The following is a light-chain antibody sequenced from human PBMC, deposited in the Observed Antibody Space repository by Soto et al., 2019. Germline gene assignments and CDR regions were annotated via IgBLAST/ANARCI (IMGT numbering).Light chain of an antibody. J-gene: IGKJ1*01. CDR1: QSISSW. Sequence: DIQMTQSPSTLSASVGDRVTITCRASQSISSWLAWYQQKPGKAPNLLIHKASTLLSGVPSRFSGSGSGTEFSLTISSLHPDDFATYYCQQYNTNRAWTFGQGTKVEIK. V-gene: IGKV1-5*03. CDR3: QQYNTNRAWT. CDR2: KAS.